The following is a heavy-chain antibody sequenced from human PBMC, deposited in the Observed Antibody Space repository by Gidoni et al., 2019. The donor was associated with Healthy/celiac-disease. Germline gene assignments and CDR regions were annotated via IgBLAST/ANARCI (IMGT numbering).Heavy chain of an antibody. V-gene: IGHV4-39*01. CDR2: IYYSGST. D-gene: IGHD3-22*01. CDR1: GGSISSSSYY. Sequence: QLPLQESGPGLVKPSETLSLTCTVSGGSISSSSYYWGWIRQPPGKGLEWNGSIYYSGSTYYNPSLKSRVTISVDTSNNQFSLKLSSVTAADTAVYYCARSTTMTYDSSGYYSLPPDYWGQGTLVTVSS. CDR3: ARSTTMTYDSSGYYSLPPDY. J-gene: IGHJ4*02.